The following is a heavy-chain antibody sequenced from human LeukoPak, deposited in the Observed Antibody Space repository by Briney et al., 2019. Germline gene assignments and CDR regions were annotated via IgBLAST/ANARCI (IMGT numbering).Heavy chain of an antibody. J-gene: IGHJ6*03. CDR2: ISSSGSTI. CDR1: GFTFSSYS. CDR3: ARGDYGSGSPYYYYYMDV. Sequence: GGSLRLSCAASGFTFSSYSMNWVRQAPGKGLEWVSYISSSGSTIYYADSVKGRFTISRDNAKNSLYLQMNSLRAEDTAVYYCARGDYGSGSPYYYYYMDVWGKGTTVTISS. D-gene: IGHD3-10*01. V-gene: IGHV3-48*04.